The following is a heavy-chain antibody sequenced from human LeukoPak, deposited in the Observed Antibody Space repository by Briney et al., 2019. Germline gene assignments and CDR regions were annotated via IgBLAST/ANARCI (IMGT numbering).Heavy chain of an antibody. CDR3: ARGGYSFDY. CDR1: GFTFSNAW. V-gene: IGHV3-7*01. CDR2: LHADGNEK. J-gene: IGHJ4*02. Sequence: GGSLRLSCVASGFTFSNAWMSWVRQAPGKGLEWVARLHADGNEKYFVHSVKGRFTVSRDNAKNSLYLQMNSLRVEDTAVYYCARGGYSFDYLGQGTLVTVSS. D-gene: IGHD5-12*01.